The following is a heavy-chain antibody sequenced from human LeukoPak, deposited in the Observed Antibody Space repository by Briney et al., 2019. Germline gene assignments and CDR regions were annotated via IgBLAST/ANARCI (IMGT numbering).Heavy chain of an antibody. Sequence: PSETLSLTCTVSGGSISSGSYYWSWIRQPAGKGLEWIGRIYTSGSTNYNPSLKSRVTISVDTPKNQFSLKLSSVTAADTAVYYCARERTSDTAIDYWGQGTLVTVSS. CDR2: IYTSGST. D-gene: IGHD5-18*01. CDR3: ARERTSDTAIDY. J-gene: IGHJ4*02. V-gene: IGHV4-61*02. CDR1: GGSISSGSYY.